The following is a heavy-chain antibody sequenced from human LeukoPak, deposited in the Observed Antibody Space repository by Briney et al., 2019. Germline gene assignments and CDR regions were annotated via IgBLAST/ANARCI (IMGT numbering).Heavy chain of an antibody. V-gene: IGHV4-61*02. D-gene: IGHD4-11*01. CDR1: GGSISSGSYY. J-gene: IGHJ5*02. Sequence: SETLSLTCTVSGGSISSGSYYWSWIRQPAGKGLEWIGRIYTSGSTNYNPSLKSRVTISVDTSKNQFSLKLSSVTAADTAVYYCAREDYSNYWFDPWGQGTLVTVSS. CDR2: IYTSGST. CDR3: AREDYSNYWFDP.